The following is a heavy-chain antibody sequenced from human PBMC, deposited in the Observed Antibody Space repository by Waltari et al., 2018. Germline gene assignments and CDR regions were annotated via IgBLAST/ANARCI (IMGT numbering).Heavy chain of an antibody. J-gene: IGHJ4*02. CDR2: IKDSGST. Sequence: QVQLQESGPGLVKPSETLSLTCTVSGGSISSYYWSWIRHPPGKGLEWIGYIKDSGSTNYNPSLKSRDTISVDTSKNQFSLKLSSVTAADTAVYYCARGIWSGRWLQPGDYWGQGTLVTVSS. CDR1: GGSISSYY. CDR3: ARGIWSGRWLQPGDY. V-gene: IGHV4-59*01. D-gene: IGHD5-12*01.